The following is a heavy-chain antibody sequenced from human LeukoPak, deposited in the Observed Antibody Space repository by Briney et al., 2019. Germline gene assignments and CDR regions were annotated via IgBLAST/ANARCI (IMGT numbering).Heavy chain of an antibody. CDR3: AKDRPNYYESNGHYYRRDGDY. CDR1: GFTFSSYA. Sequence: GGSLRLSRAASGFTFSSYAMSWVRQAPGKGLEWVSSISGNGDYTFYAGSVKGRFTISRDNSKNTLYLQMNSLRAEDTAIYYCAKDRPNYYESNGHYYRRDGDYWGQGALVTVSS. D-gene: IGHD3-22*01. CDR2: ISGNGDYT. V-gene: IGHV3-23*01. J-gene: IGHJ4*02.